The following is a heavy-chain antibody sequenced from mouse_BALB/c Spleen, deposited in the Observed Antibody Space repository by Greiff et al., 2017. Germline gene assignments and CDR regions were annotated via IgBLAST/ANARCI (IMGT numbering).Heavy chain of an antibody. D-gene: IGHD2-12*01. V-gene: IGHV14-1*02. CDR3: ARSENDVGTETY. J-gene: IGHJ3*01. CDR2: IDPENGNT. Sequence: VQLQQSGAELVRPGALVKLSCKASGFNIKDYYKHWVKQRPEQGLEWIGWIDPENGNTIYDPKFQGKASITADTSSNTAYLQLSSLTSEDTAVYYCARSENDVGTETYWGQGTLVTVSA. CDR1: GFNIKDYY.